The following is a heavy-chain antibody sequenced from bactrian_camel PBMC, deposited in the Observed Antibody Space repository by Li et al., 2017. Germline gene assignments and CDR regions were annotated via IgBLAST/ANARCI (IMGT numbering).Heavy chain of an antibody. Sequence: VQLVESGGGSVQPGGSLRLSCATSGSVDGTVCMAWFRQAPGKVREWVSWITHVGSTNFAASVKGRFTISKDNAQNILLLQMNSLKPEDTAMYFCAARRPGQQLCASRRAPDFGYWGQGTQVTVS. CDR2: ITHVGST. CDR1: GSVDGTVC. CDR3: AARRPGQQLCASRRAPDFGY. J-gene: IGHJ6*01. V-gene: IGHV3S53*01.